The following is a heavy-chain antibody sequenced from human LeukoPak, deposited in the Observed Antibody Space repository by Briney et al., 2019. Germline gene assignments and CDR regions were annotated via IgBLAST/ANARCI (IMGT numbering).Heavy chain of an antibody. Sequence: HPGGSLRLSCAASGFTFSTYAMNWVRQAPGKGLEWVSGISDGAGRTWYADSVKGRFTISRDNSKNTLYLQMNSLRVEDTATYYCAKYRTSPPYGLDVWGQGTTVTVSS. J-gene: IGHJ6*02. CDR3: AKYRTSPPYGLDV. D-gene: IGHD1-26*01. CDR1: GFTFSTYA. CDR2: ISDGAGRT. V-gene: IGHV3-23*01.